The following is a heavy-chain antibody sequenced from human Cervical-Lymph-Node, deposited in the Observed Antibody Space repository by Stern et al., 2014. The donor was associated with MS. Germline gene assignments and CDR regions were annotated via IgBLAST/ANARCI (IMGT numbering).Heavy chain of an antibody. D-gene: IGHD3-22*01. J-gene: IGHJ2*01. CDR1: GGSISSGGYY. CDR3: ASEGYYDSGAYRADWYFDL. CDR2: IYYSGST. Sequence: QLQLQESGPGLVKPSQTLSLTCTVSGGSISSGGYYWSWIRQHPGKGLEWIGYIYYSGSTYYNPSLKSRVTISVDTSKNQFSLKLSSVTAADTAVYYCASEGYYDSGAYRADWYFDLWGRGTLVTVSS. V-gene: IGHV4-31*03.